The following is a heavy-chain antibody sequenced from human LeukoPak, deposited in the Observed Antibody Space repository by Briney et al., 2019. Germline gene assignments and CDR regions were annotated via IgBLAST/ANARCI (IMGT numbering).Heavy chain of an antibody. CDR1: GFTFSSYS. J-gene: IGHJ6*02. CDR2: ISSSSSYI. V-gene: IGHV3-21*01. D-gene: IGHD5-12*01. Sequence: GGSLRLSCAASGFTFSSYSMNWVRQAPGKGLEWVSSISSSSSYIYYADSVKGRFTISRDNAKNSLYLQMNSLRAEDTAVYYCASQWINYYGMDVWGQGTTVTVSS. CDR3: ASQWINYYGMDV.